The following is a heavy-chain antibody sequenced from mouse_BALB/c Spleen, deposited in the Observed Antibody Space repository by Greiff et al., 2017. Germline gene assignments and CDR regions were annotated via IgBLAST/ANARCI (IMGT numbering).Heavy chain of an antibody. D-gene: IGHD1-1*01. J-gene: IGHJ3*01. Sequence: VQLKQSGAELVKPGASVKLSCTASGFNIKDTYMHWVKQRPEQGLEWIGRIDPANGNTKYDPKFQGKATITADTSSNTAYLQLSSLTSEDTAVYYCARENYGSSYSWFAYWGQGTLVTVSA. CDR2: IDPANGNT. CDR1: GFNIKDTY. V-gene: IGHV14-3*02. CDR3: ARENYGSSYSWFAY.